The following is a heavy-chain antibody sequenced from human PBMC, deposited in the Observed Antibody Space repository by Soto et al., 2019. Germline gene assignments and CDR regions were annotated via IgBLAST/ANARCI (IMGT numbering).Heavy chain of an antibody. V-gene: IGHV4-4*02. CDR2: VYHDGST. CDR1: GGSILSSSW. CDR3: ARDRIAAGYDL. J-gene: IGHJ5*02. D-gene: IGHD6-25*01. Sequence: QVQLQVSGPGLVKPSETLSLTCAVSGGSILSSSWWSWVRQPPRKGLEWIGEVYHDGSTHDNPSLKSLLTMPVDTSSTQFFLHLSSVTAADTAIYYCARDRIAAGYDLWAQGTLVTVSS.